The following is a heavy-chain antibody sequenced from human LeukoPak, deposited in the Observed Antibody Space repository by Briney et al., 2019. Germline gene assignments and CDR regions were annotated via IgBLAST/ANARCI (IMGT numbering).Heavy chain of an antibody. CDR3: AKGRRYSGSSKEFDP. CDR2: ISGSGGST. V-gene: IGHV3-23*01. Sequence: GGSLRLSCAASGFTFSSYAMSWVRQAPGKGLEWVSAISGSGGSTYYADSVKGRFTISRDNAKNSLYLQMNSLRAEDTAVYYCAKGRRYSGSSKEFDPWGQGTLVTVSS. CDR1: GFTFSSYA. J-gene: IGHJ5*02. D-gene: IGHD1-26*01.